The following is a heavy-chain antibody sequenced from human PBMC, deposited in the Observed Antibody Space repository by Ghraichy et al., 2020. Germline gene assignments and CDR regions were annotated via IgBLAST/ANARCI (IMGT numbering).Heavy chain of an antibody. Sequence: GGSLRLSCAASGFTFSSYAMHWVRQAPGKGLEWVAVISYDGSNKYYADSVKGRFTISRDNSKNTLYLQMTSLRVEDTAVYYCAKDVESYNGVYDPFDIWGKGTVVTVSS. J-gene: IGHJ3*02. CDR2: ISYDGSNK. CDR3: AKDVESYNGVYDPFDI. V-gene: IGHV3-30-3*01. CDR1: GFTFSSYA. D-gene: IGHD3-10*01.